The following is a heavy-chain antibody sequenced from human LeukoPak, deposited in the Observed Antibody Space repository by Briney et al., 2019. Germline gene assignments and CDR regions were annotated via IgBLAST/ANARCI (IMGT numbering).Heavy chain of an antibody. V-gene: IGHV4-39*01. CDR3: ARNPPEYSSSSPYFDY. CDR2: IYYSGST. CDR1: GGSISSSSYY. J-gene: IGHJ4*02. D-gene: IGHD6-6*01. Sequence: SETLSLTCTVSGGSISSSSYYWGWIRQPPGKGLEWIVSIYYSGSTYCNPSLKSRVTISVDTSKNQFSLKLSSVTAADTAVYYCARNPPEYSSSSPYFDYWGQGTLVTVSS.